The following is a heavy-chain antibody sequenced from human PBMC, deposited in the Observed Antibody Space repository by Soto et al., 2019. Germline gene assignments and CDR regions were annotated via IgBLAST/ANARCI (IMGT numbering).Heavy chain of an antibody. CDR2: INPNSGGT. V-gene: IGHV1-2*02. CDR3: ARTNIRGNYFYSLDV. Sequence: QVQLVQSGADVKKPGASVKVSCKASGYTFTSYYIHWVRQAPGQGLEWMGWINPNSGGTHYAQKFQGRVTMTGDTSLSTAYMELTSLRSDDTDVYYCARTNIRGNYFYSLDVWGQGTTVTVSS. CDR1: GYTFTSYY. D-gene: IGHD3-16*01. J-gene: IGHJ6*02.